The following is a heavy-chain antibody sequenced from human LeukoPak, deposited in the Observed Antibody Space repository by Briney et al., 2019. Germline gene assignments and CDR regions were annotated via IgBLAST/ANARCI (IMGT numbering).Heavy chain of an antibody. CDR2: TYYRSKWYN. J-gene: IGHJ5*01. CDR1: GDSVSANSAT. V-gene: IGHV6-1*01. CDR3: ARLVGASWFDS. Sequence: SQTLSLTCAISGDSVSANSATWTWLRQSPSRGLEWLGRTYYRSKWYNDYAVSMKSRITINPDTSKNQFSLQLNSVTPEDTAVYYCARLVGASWFDSWGQGTLVTVSS. D-gene: IGHD1-26*01.